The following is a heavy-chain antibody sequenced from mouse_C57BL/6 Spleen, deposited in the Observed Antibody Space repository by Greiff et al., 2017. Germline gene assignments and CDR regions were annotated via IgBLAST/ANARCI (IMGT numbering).Heavy chain of an antibody. CDR2: INPNYGTT. CDR3: ARQGHYGSSYVWYFDY. CDR1: GYSFTDYN. V-gene: IGHV1-39*01. J-gene: IGHJ2*01. Sequence: EVQLVEPGPELVKPGASVKISCKASGYSFTDYNMNWVKQSTGKSLEWIGVINPNYGTTSYNKKFKGKATLTVDKTSSTAYMQLNSLTSEDSAVYYGARQGHYGSSYVWYFDYWGQGTTLTVSS. D-gene: IGHD1-1*01.